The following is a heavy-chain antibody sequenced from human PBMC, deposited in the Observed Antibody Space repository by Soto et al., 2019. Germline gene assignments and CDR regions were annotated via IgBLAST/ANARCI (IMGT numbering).Heavy chain of an antibody. Sequence: QLQLQESGPGLVKPSETLSLTCTVSGGSISSSSYYWGWIRQPPGKGLEWIGSIYYSGSTYYNPSLKSRVTISVDTSKNQFSLKLSSVTAADTAVYYCAYSGSYWGLGYYFDYWGQGTLVTVSS. CDR1: GGSISSSSYY. CDR3: AYSGSYWGLGYYFDY. J-gene: IGHJ4*02. V-gene: IGHV4-39*01. CDR2: IYYSGST. D-gene: IGHD1-26*01.